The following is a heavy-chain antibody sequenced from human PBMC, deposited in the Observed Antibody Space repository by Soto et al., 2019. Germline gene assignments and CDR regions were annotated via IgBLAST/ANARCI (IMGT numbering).Heavy chain of an antibody. D-gene: IGHD5-12*01. CDR2: IIPIFGTA. Sequence: QVQLVQSGAEVKKPGSSVKVSCRASGGTFSSYAISWVRQAPGQGLEWMGGIIPIFGTANYAQKFQGRVTITADESTSTAYMQLSSLRYEDTAVYYCARALVKMATISQLGYWGHGTLVTVSS. CDR1: GGTFSSYA. J-gene: IGHJ4*01. V-gene: IGHV1-69*01. CDR3: ARALVKMATISQLGY.